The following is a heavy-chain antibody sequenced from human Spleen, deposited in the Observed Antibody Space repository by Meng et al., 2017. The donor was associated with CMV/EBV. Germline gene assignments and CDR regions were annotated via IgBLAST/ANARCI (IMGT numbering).Heavy chain of an antibody. CDR2: INHYSGSN. D-gene: IGHD1-26*01. V-gene: IGHV4-39*01. CDR1: GGSVSSSSSY. Sequence: SETLSLTCTVSGGSVSSSSSYWSWIRQPPGKGLEWIGYINHYSGSNYYNPSLKSRVTISVDTSKNQFSLKLSSVTAADTAVYYCARQGGSYFSHWFDPWGQGTLVTVSS. CDR3: ARQGGSYFSHWFDP. J-gene: IGHJ5*02.